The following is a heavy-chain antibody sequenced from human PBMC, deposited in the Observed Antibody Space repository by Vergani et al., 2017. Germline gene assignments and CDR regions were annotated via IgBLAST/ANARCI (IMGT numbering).Heavy chain of an antibody. CDR1: GFTFSSYS. V-gene: IGHV3-48*01. D-gene: IGHD3-16*01. Sequence: EVQLVESGGGLVQPGGSLRLSCAASGFTFSSYSMNWVRQAPGKGLEWVSYISSSSSTIYYADSVKGRFTISRDNAKNSLYLQMNSLRAEDTAVYYCARGGATLLCDYWGQGILVTVSS. CDR2: ISSSSSTI. CDR3: ARGGATLLCDY. J-gene: IGHJ4*02.